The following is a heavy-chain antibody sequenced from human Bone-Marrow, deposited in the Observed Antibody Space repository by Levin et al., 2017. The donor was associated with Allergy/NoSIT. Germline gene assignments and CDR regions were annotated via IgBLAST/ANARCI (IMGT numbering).Heavy chain of an antibody. CDR1: GFTFSSYS. J-gene: IGHJ5*02. Sequence: GGSLRLSCAASGFTFSSYSMNWVRQAPGKGLEWVSSISSSSSYIYYADSVKGRFTISRDNAKNSLYLQMNSLRAEDTAVYYCARDPTMIVEVEEFDPWGQGTLVTVSS. D-gene: IGHD3-22*01. CDR3: ARDPTMIVEVEEFDP. CDR2: ISSSSSYI. V-gene: IGHV3-21*01.